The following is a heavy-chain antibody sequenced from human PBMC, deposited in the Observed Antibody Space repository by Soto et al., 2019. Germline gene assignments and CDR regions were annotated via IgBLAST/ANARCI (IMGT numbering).Heavy chain of an antibody. D-gene: IGHD2-2*01. Sequence: GVSLQISCKGSGYSFTSYWIGWVRQMPGKGLEWMGIIYPGDSDTRYSPSFQGQVTISADKSISTAYLQWSSLKASDTAMYYCARHGGLSAAMLGYNDYWGQGTLVTVSS. CDR1: GYSFTSYW. CDR2: IYPGDSDT. CDR3: ARHGGLSAAMLGYNDY. J-gene: IGHJ4*02. V-gene: IGHV5-51*01.